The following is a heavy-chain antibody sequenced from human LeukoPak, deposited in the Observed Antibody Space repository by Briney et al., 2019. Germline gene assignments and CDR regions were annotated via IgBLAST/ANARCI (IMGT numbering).Heavy chain of an antibody. Sequence: SETLSLTCTVSGGSISSYYWSWIRQPPGKGLEWIGYIHYSGSTNYNPSLKSRVTISVDTSKNQFSLKLSSVTAADTAVYYCARAGILGSGYYHYWGQGTLVTVSS. CDR3: ARAGILGSGYYHY. D-gene: IGHD3-22*01. J-gene: IGHJ4*02. V-gene: IGHV4-59*01. CDR2: IHYSGST. CDR1: GGSISSYY.